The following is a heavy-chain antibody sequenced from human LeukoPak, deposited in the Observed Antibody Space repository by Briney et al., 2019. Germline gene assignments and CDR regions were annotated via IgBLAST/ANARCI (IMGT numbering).Heavy chain of an antibody. Sequence: ASVKVSCKASGYTFTSYGISWVRQAPGQGLEWMGWISAYNGNTNYAQELQGRVTMTTDTSTSTAYMALRSLRSDDTAVYYCARDARLRGVVPAAIGYWGQGTLVTVSS. V-gene: IGHV1-18*04. CDR3: ARDARLRGVVPAAIGY. D-gene: IGHD2-2*02. CDR1: GYTFTSYG. CDR2: ISAYNGNT. J-gene: IGHJ4*02.